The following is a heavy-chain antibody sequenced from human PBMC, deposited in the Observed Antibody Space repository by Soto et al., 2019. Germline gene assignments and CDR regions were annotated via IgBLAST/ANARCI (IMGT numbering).Heavy chain of an antibody. D-gene: IGHD3-16*01. J-gene: IGHJ4*02. CDR3: ARDWDWGSLGY. V-gene: IGHV4-59*12. Sequence: QVQLQESGPGLVKPSETLSLTCTVSGGSISSDYWSWIRQPPGKGLEWIGYIYYSGSINYNPSLESRVAISVATSKNQFSLQLTSVTAADTAVYYCARDWDWGSLGYWGQGTLVTVSS. CDR2: IYYSGSI. CDR1: GGSISSDY.